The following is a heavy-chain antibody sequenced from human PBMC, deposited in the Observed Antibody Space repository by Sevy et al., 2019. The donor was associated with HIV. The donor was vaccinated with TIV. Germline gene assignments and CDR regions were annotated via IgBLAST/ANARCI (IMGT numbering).Heavy chain of an antibody. CDR1: GGSISSYY. CDR3: ARLASCSGGSCYAGGAFDI. D-gene: IGHD2-15*01. V-gene: IGHV4-59*01. J-gene: IGHJ3*02. Sequence: SETLSLTCTVSGGSISSYYWSWIRQPPGKGLEWIGYIYYSGSTNYNPSLKSRVTISVDTSKNQFSLKLSSVTAADTAVYYCARLASCSGGSCYAGGAFDIWCQGTMVTVSS. CDR2: IYYSGST.